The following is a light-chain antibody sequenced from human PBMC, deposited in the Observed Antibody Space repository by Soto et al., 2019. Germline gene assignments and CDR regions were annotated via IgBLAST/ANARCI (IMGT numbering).Light chain of an antibody. CDR2: GAS. CDR1: QTVSSNF. CDR3: RQYGRSLGFA. Sequence: NGLNQSPDALSLSQGERATLSCRASQTVSSNFLAWYQEKPGQGPRLLIYGASTRATGIPDRFSGSGSGTDFTLTISRLDPEDFAVYYCRQYGRSLGFAVGGVTKVDIK. V-gene: IGKV3-20*01. J-gene: IGKJ4*01.